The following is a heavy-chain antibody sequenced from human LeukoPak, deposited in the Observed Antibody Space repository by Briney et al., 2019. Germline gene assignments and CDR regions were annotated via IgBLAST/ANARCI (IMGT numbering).Heavy chain of an antibody. CDR2: IAHHGNNK. CDR1: GFTFSSSA. J-gene: IGHJ4*02. V-gene: IGHV3-30*02. Sequence: GGSLRLSCGASGFTFSSSAMHWVRQGPGKGLEWVAYIAHHGNNKYYADSVKGRFTISRDDSKGSLYLQMNSLRADDTAVYYCAKDGSWSCTDWGQGTLVRVSS. D-gene: IGHD2-8*02. CDR3: AKDGSWSCTD.